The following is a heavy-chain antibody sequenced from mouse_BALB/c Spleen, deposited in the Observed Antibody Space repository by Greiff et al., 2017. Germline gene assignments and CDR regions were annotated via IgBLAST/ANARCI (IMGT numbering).Heavy chain of an antibody. D-gene: IGHD2-10*01. Sequence: DVHLVESGGGLVQPGGSRKLSCAASGFTFSSFGMHWVRQAPEKGLEWVAYISSGSSTIYYADTVKGRFTISRDNPKNTLFLQMTSLRSEDTAMYYCARGSLLNAMDYWGQGTSVTVSS. CDR2: ISSGSSTI. V-gene: IGHV5-17*02. J-gene: IGHJ4*01. CDR1: GFTFSSFG. CDR3: ARGSLLNAMDY.